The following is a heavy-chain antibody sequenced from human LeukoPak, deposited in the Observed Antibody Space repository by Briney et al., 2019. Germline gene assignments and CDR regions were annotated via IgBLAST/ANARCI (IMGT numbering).Heavy chain of an antibody. CDR3: AKDDALIRFND. Sequence: PGGSLRLSCAASGFTFSSYEMNWVRQAPGKGLEWVSYISSSGSTTYYADSVKGRFTISRDNSKNTLYLQIYSLRAGDTAVYYCAKDDALIRFNDWGQGTLVTVSS. J-gene: IGHJ4*02. D-gene: IGHD3-3*01. V-gene: IGHV3-48*03. CDR1: GFTFSSYE. CDR2: ISSSGSTT.